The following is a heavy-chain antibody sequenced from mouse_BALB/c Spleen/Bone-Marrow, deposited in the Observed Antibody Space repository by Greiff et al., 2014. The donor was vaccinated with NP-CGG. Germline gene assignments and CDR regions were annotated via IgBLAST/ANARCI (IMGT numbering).Heavy chain of an antibody. CDR3: GRGHYDYGFLWYLDV. V-gene: IGHV1-37*01. CDR1: GYSFTDYF. CDR2: INPYNGDT. Sequence: VQLQQSGPELVKPGASVKISCKASGYSFTDYFMNWVKQSHGKSLEWIGRINPYNGDTFYNQKFKGKATLTVDKSSSTAHMELLILTSEDSAVYYCGRGHYDYGFLWYLDVWGAGTTVTVSS. D-gene: IGHD2-4*01. J-gene: IGHJ1*01.